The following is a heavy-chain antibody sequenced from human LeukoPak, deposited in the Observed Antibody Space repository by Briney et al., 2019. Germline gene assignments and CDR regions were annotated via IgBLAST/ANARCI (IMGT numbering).Heavy chain of an antibody. CDR2: ISGSGGST. D-gene: IGHD3-16*01. V-gene: IGHV3-23*01. J-gene: IGHJ6*02. CDR1: GFTFSSYA. CDR3: AKGYDYVWGYRMDV. Sequence: PGGSLRLSCAASGFTFSSYAMSWVRQAPGKGLEWVSAISGSGGSTYYADSVKGWFTISRDNSKNTLYLQMNSLRAEDTAVYYCAKGYDYVWGYRMDVWGQGTTVTVSS.